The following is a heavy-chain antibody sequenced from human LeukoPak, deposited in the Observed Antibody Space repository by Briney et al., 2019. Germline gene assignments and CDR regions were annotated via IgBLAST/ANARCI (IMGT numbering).Heavy chain of an antibody. V-gene: IGHV3-21*01. CDR2: ISSSSSYI. J-gene: IGHJ4*02. D-gene: IGHD6-19*01. CDR3: ARNGTEAVAGRPNPGDY. CDR1: GFTFSSYS. Sequence: PGGSLRLSCAASGFTFSSYSRNWVRQAPGKGLEWGSSISSSSSYIYYADSLKGRFTISKDNAKNSLYLQMNSLRAEDTAVYYCARNGTEAVAGRPNPGDYWGQGTLVTVSS.